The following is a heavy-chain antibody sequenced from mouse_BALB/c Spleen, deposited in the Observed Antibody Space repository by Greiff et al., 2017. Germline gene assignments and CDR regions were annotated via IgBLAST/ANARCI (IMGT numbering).Heavy chain of an antibody. D-gene: IGHD2-1*01. J-gene: IGHJ4*01. CDR3: ARSYYGPMDY. CDR1: GYSFTGYY. Sequence: LVRPGSSVKISCKASGYSFTGYYMHWVKQSHGKSLEWIGYISCYNGATSYNQKFKGKATFTVDTSSSTAYMQFNSLTSEDSAVYYCARSYYGPMDYWGQGTSVTVSS. V-gene: IGHV1S34*01. CDR2: ISCYNGAT.